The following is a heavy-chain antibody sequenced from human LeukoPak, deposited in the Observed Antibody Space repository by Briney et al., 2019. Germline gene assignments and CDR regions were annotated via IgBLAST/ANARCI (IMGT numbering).Heavy chain of an antibody. Sequence: GGSLRLSCAASGFTFSSYGMSWVRQAPGKGLEWVSAISGSGGSTYYAASVKGRFTISRDNSKNTLYLQMNSLRAEDTAVYYCAKASVLLWFGELLSLDYWGQGTLDTVSS. CDR2: ISGSGGST. CDR1: GFTFSSYG. J-gene: IGHJ4*02. CDR3: AKASVLLWFGELLSLDY. D-gene: IGHD3-10*01. V-gene: IGHV3-23*01.